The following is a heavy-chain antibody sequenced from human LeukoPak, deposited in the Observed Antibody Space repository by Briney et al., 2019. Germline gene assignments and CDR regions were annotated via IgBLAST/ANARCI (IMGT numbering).Heavy chain of an antibody. Sequence: PGGSLRLSCAASGFTFSPLGMNWVRQAPGRGLEWVSYISSGSSTTYYADSVKGRFTISRDNAKSSLYLQMNSLRAEDTAIYYCERDFIWGQGTPVTVSS. CDR3: ERDFI. CDR2: ISSGSSTT. J-gene: IGHJ4*02. V-gene: IGHV3-48*04. D-gene: IGHD3-10*01. CDR1: GFTFSPLG.